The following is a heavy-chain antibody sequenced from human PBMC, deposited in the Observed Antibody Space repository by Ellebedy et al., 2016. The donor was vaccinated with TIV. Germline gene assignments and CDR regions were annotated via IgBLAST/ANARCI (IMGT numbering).Heavy chain of an antibody. CDR2: IKQDGTEK. D-gene: IGHD4-17*01. Sequence: PGGSLRLSCTASGFTFSSHWMHWVRQAPGKGLEWVANIKQDGTEKYYVDSVKGRFNISRDNAKNSLYLQMNSLRAEDTAVYYCARVTTLATGTGYYFDYWGQGTLVTVSS. V-gene: IGHV3-7*01. CDR1: GFTFSSHW. J-gene: IGHJ4*02. CDR3: ARVTTLATGTGYYFDY.